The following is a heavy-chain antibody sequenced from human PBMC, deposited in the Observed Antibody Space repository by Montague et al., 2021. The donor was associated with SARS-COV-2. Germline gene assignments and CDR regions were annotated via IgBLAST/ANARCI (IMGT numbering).Heavy chain of an antibody. J-gene: IGHJ4*02. D-gene: IGHD6-13*01. Sequence: SETLSLTCAVSGASVTSINWWSWVSRPPGRGLEWIAEINHTGMTNFNQSLRSRVSISLDTSKNKFFLTLNSVTAADTAIYYCASHPVFQQLYSWGQGTLVSVSS. CDR1: GASVTSINW. V-gene: IGHV4-4*02. CDR2: INHTGMT. CDR3: ASHPVFQQLYS.